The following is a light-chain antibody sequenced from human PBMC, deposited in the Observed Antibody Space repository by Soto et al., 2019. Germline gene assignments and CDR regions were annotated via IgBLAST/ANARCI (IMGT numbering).Light chain of an antibody. V-gene: IGKV3-11*01. CDR2: DAS. Sequence: TVLTQSPATLSLSPRDRASLSCRASQSVGYYLAWYQQKPVQAPRLLIYDASNRAAGVPYRFRGSGSGTDFTLTISCFEPEDFGVYYCQQRSDWPPITFGQGTRLEI. J-gene: IGKJ5*01. CDR1: QSVGYY. CDR3: QQRSDWPPIT.